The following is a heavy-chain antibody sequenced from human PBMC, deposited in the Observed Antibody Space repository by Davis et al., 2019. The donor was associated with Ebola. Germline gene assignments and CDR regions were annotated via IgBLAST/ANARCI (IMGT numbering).Heavy chain of an antibody. CDR1: GGTFSSYA. CDR2: IIPILGIA. V-gene: IGHV1-69*04. CDR3: ARDLGAADDY. D-gene: IGHD2-15*01. Sequence: SVKVSCKASGGTFSSYAISWVRQAPGQGLECMGRIIPILGIANYAQKFQGRVTITADKSTSTAYMELSSLRSEDTAVYYCARDLGAADDYWGQGTLVTVSS. J-gene: IGHJ4*02.